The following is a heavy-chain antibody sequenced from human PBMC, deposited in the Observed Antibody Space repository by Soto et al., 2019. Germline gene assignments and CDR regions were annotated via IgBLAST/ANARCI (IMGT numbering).Heavy chain of an antibody. CDR2: INAGNGNT. CDR3: ARARLDGNGYTWSWFDP. CDR1: GYTFTDYA. D-gene: IGHD5-12*01. V-gene: IGHV1-3*01. Sequence: QVQLVQSEAEVKEPGASVKVSCKASGYTFTDYALQWVRQAPGQSLEWMGWINAGNGNTKYSQKFLGRVPFTRDTSASTAYMEMSSLTYEDTAVFYCARARLDGNGYTWSWFDPWGQGVLVTVSS. J-gene: IGHJ5*02.